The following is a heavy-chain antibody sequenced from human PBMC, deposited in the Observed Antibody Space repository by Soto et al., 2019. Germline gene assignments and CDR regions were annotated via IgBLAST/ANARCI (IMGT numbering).Heavy chain of an antibody. J-gene: IGHJ4*02. V-gene: IGHV3-23*01. CDR3: AKDVLRCLEWLFYYFDY. Sequence: GGSLILSCAAFGFTFSSYNMSWLRQAPGKGLEWVSAISGSGGSTYYADSVKGRFTISRDNSKNTLYLQMNSLRAEDTAVYYCAKDVLRCLEWLFYYFDYWGQGT. D-gene: IGHD3-3*01. CDR1: GFTFSSYN. CDR2: ISGSGGST.